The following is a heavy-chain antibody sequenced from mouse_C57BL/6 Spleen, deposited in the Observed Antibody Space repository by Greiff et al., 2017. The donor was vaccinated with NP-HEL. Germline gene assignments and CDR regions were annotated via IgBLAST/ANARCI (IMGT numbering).Heavy chain of an antibody. Sequence: VHLVESGAELARPGASVKLSCKASGYTFTSYGISWVKQRTGQGLEWIGEIYPRSGNTYYNEKFKGKATLTADKSSSTAYMELRSLTSEDSAVYFCANYYGSSYFDYWGQGTTLTVSS. J-gene: IGHJ2*01. D-gene: IGHD1-1*01. CDR1: GYTFTSYG. CDR3: ANYYGSSYFDY. CDR2: IYPRSGNT. V-gene: IGHV1-81*01.